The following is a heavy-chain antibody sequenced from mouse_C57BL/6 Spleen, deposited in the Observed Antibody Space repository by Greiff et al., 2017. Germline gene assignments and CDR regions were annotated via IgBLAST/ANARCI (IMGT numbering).Heavy chain of an antibody. Sequence: QVQLQQPGAELVMPGASVKLSCKASGYTFTSYWMHWVKQRPGQGLEWIGEIDPSDRYPNYNQKFKGKSTVTVDKSSSTAYMMLSILTSEYSAVYYCARGAIYYGSNWYFDVWGTGTTVTVSS. V-gene: IGHV1-69*01. CDR3: ARGAIYYGSNWYFDV. D-gene: IGHD1-1*01. J-gene: IGHJ1*03. CDR2: IDPSDRYP. CDR1: GYTFTSYW.